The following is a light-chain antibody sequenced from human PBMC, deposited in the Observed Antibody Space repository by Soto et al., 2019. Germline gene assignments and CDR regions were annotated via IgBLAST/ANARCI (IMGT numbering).Light chain of an antibody. CDR3: TSDTSSSLVV. J-gene: IGLJ2*01. V-gene: IGLV2-14*01. CDR2: EVS. CDR1: SSDVGGYNY. Sequence: QSVLTQPASVSGSPGQSITISCTGTSSDVGGYNYVSWYQQHPGKAPKLMIYEVSNRPSGVSNRFSGSNSGNTASLTISGLQAEDEADYYCTSDTSSSLVVFGGGTKLTGL.